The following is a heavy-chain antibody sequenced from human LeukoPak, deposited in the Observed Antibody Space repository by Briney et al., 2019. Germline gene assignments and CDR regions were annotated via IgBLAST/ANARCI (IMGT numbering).Heavy chain of an antibody. CDR3: ARGSLWLQLDY. CDR2: IKQDGSEQ. Sequence: HPGGSLRLSCAASGFSSTNSWMNWVRQAPGKGLEWVANIKQDGSEQYYVDSVRGRFTISRDNAKNSLYLQMNSLRAEDTAVYYCARGSLWLQLDYWGQGTLVTVSS. V-gene: IGHV3-7*01. CDR1: GFSSTNSW. D-gene: IGHD5-24*01. J-gene: IGHJ4*02.